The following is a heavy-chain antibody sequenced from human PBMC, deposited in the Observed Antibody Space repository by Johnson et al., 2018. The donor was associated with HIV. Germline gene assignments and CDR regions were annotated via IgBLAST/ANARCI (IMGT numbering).Heavy chain of an antibody. D-gene: IGHD1-1*01. V-gene: IGHV3-30*03. CDR1: GFTFSSYG. CDR2: ISYDGSNK. CDR3: TTGLYWNDAFNI. Sequence: MQLVESGGGVVQPGRSLRLSCAVSGFTFSSYGMHWVRRAPGKGLEWVAVISYDGSNKYYADSVKGRFTISRDGSKNTLYLHMNSLKTEDTGVYYCTTGLYWNDAFNIWGQGTMVSVSS. J-gene: IGHJ3*02.